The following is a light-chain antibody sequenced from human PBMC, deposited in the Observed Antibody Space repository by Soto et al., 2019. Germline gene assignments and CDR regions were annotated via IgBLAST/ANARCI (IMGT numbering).Light chain of an antibody. Sequence: DIQMTQSPSSLSASVGDRVTITCRASQDISNYLAWYQQKPGEVPKLLIYAASTLQKGVQSRFSGGGSGTLFTLTISSLQPDDVATDDCQKYNSAPKTFGRGTRLEIK. CDR1: QDISNY. CDR2: AAS. J-gene: IGKJ2*01. CDR3: QKYNSAPKT. V-gene: IGKV1-27*01.